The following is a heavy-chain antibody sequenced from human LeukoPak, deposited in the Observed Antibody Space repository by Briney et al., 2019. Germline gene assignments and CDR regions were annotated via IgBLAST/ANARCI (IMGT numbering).Heavy chain of an antibody. V-gene: IGHV1-69*13. CDR3: ARDRKWELGNWFAP. D-gene: IGHD1-26*01. CDR1: GGTFSSYA. Sequence: SVKVSCKASGGTFSSYAISWVRQAPGQGLEWMGGIIPIFGTANYAQKFQGRVTITADESTTTAYMELSSLRSEDTAVYYCARDRKWELGNWFAPWGQGTLVTVSS. J-gene: IGHJ5*02. CDR2: IIPIFGTA.